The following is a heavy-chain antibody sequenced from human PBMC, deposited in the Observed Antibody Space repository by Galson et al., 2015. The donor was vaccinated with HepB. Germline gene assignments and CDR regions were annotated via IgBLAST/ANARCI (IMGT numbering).Heavy chain of an antibody. V-gene: IGHV1-69*13. CDR3: ARGDRPHSWFDP. Sequence: SVKVSCKASGGTFSSYAISWVRQAPGQGLEWMGGIIPIFGTANYAQKFQGRVTITADESTSTAYMELSSLRSEDTAVYYCARGDRPHSWFDPWGQGTLVTVSS. CDR1: GGTFSSYA. CDR2: IIPIFGTA. J-gene: IGHJ5*02.